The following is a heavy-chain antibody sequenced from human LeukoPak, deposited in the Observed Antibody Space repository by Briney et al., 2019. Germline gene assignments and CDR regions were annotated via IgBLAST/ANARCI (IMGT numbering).Heavy chain of an antibody. V-gene: IGHV4-4*07. Sequence: SETLSLTCTVSGTSMSRHYWSWLRQPARKGLEWIGRLYTSGSTKSNPSLKSRVSLSADTTKNQFSLKLSSVPAADTAVYCCATGESLDYWGEGTPVTVSS. J-gene: IGHJ4*02. D-gene: IGHD1-14*01. CDR1: GTSMSRHY. CDR2: LYTSGST. CDR3: ATGESLDY.